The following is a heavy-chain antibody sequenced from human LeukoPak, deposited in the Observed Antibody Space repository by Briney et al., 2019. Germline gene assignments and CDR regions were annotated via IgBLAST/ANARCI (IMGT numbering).Heavy chain of an antibody. V-gene: IGHV1-2*02. CDR3: AKNVRGYSGFVRRTYYYYMDV. CDR2: INPNSGGT. CDR1: GYTFTSYY. J-gene: IGHJ6*03. D-gene: IGHD5-12*01. Sequence: ASVKVSCKASGYTFTSYYMHWVRQAPGQGLEWMGWINPNSGGTNYAQKFQGRVTMTRDTSISTAYMELSRLRSDDTAVYYCAKNVRGYSGFVRRTYYYYMDVWGKGTTVTVSS.